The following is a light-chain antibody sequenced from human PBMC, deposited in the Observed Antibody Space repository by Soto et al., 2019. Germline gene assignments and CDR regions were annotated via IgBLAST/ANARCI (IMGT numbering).Light chain of an antibody. Sequence: EIVMTQSPVALSVSPGESAALSCRASQSVGRNFAWYQQRPGQAPRVLIYGTSTRATGVPARFSGSGSGTDFTLTISRLPSEDFAVYYCQQYNKWPYTFGQGTRLEIK. CDR2: GTS. J-gene: IGKJ2*01. CDR3: QQYNKWPYT. V-gene: IGKV3-15*01. CDR1: QSVGRN.